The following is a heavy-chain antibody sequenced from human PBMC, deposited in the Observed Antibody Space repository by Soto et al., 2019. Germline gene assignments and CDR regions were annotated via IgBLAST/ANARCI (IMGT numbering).Heavy chain of an antibody. CDR2: ITTATGDT. V-gene: IGHV1-3*04. J-gene: IGHJ6*02. CDR3: ARGLRVDSGYNSDAGRVYYYHGMDV. D-gene: IGHD5-12*01. Sequence: QVLLVQSGTEVKKPGASVKLSCKASGYTFTSYAIHWVRQAPGQGLEWMGKITTATGDTRYSQNFEGRVTIASDTSATTAYMELSSLTYEDTAVFYCARGLRVDSGYNSDAGRVYYYHGMDVWGQGTTVTVSS. CDR1: GYTFTSYA.